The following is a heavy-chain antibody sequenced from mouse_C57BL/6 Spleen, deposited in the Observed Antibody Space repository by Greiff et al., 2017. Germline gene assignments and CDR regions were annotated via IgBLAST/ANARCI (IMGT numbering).Heavy chain of an antibody. CDR1: GYTFTSYW. D-gene: IGHD2-5*01. CDR2: IYPGSGST. CDR3: ADSNCGAMDY. V-gene: IGHV1-55*01. Sequence: QVQLQQPGAELVKPGASVKMSCKASGYTFTSYWITWVKQRPGQGLEWIGEIYPGSGSTNYNEKFKSKATLTVDTSSSTAYLQLSSLTYEDSAVYYCADSNCGAMDYWGQGTSVTVSS. J-gene: IGHJ4*01.